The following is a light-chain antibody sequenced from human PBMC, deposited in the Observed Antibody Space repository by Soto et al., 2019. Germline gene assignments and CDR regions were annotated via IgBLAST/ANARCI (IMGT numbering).Light chain of an antibody. CDR2: GAS. Sequence: EIVLTQSPCTLSLSPGERATLSCRASQSVSSSYLAWYQQKPGQAPRLLISGASRRATGIPDRFSGAGSGTDFTLTISRLEPEDFALYYCQQYTGPPTTFGQGTRLEIK. J-gene: IGKJ5*01. CDR1: QSVSSSY. V-gene: IGKV3-20*01. CDR3: QQYTGPPTT.